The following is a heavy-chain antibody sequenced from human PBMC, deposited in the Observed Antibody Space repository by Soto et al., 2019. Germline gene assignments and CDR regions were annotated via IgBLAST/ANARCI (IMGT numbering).Heavy chain of an antibody. CDR2: INSDGSST. CDR1: GFTFSSYW. J-gene: IGHJ3*02. CDR3: ARVYLSYCSGGSCYRDAFDI. V-gene: IGHV3-74*01. D-gene: IGHD2-15*01. Sequence: GGSLRLSCAAFGFTFSSYWMHWVRQAPGKGLVWVSRINSDGSSTSYADSGKGRFTISREHAKNTLYLQMNSLRAEDTAVYYCARVYLSYCSGGSCYRDAFDIWGQGTMVTVSS.